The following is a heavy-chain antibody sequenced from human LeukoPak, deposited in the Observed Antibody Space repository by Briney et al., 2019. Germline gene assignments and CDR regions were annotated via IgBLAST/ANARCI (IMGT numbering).Heavy chain of an antibody. V-gene: IGHV3-48*03. CDR2: ISTSGRTT. D-gene: IGHD6-13*01. CDR3: ARVLPSSWFFFDY. CDR1: GFTISNYD. J-gene: IGHJ4*02. Sequence: PGGSLRLSCAASGFTISNYDMNWVRQAPGKGLEWVSYISTSGRTTYYADSVKGRFTISRDNAKNSLSLQMNSLRAEDTAVYYCARVLPSSWFFFDYWGQGTLVTVSS.